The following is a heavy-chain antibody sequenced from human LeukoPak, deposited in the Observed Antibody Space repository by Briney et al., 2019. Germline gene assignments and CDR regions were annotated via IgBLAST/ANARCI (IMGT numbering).Heavy chain of an antibody. V-gene: IGHV3-48*03. CDR3: ARGPSIAARYDAFDI. J-gene: IGHJ3*02. CDR2: ISSSGNTI. Sequence: SLRLSCAASEFTFTSYELNRVRQTPGKGPEWVSYISSSGNTISYGDSLKGRFTISRDDAKNSLYLQVISLRAEDTAVYYCARGPSIAARYDAFDIWGQGTMVTVSS. D-gene: IGHD6-6*01. CDR1: EFTFTSYE.